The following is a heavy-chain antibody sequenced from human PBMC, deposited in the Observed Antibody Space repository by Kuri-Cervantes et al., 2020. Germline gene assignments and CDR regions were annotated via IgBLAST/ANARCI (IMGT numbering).Heavy chain of an antibody. D-gene: IGHD3-9*01. Sequence: ESLKISCTVYGGSFSGYYWSWIRQPPGKGLEWIGEINHSGSTNYNPSLKSRVTISVDTSKNQFSLKLSSVTAADTAVYYCARGLTYYDILTGYSPRYFDYWGQGTLVTVSS. CDR1: GGSFSGYY. J-gene: IGHJ4*02. CDR3: ARGLTYYDILTGYSPRYFDY. V-gene: IGHV4-34*01. CDR2: INHSGST.